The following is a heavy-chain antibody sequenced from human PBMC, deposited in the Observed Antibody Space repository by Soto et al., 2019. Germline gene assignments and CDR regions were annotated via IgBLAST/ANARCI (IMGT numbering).Heavy chain of an antibody. V-gene: IGHV1-46*01. CDR2: INPSGGST. CDR1: GYTFTSYY. CDR3: ARQFFFLCCGDRPDVNXFPTRRSSDL. Sequence: ASVKVSCKASGYTFTSYYMHWVRQAPGQGLEWMGIINPSGGSTSYAQKFQGRVTMTRDTSTSTVYMELSSLRSEDTAVYYCARQFFFLCCGDRPDVNXFPTRRSSDL. J-gene: IGHJ2*01. D-gene: IGHD2-21*02.